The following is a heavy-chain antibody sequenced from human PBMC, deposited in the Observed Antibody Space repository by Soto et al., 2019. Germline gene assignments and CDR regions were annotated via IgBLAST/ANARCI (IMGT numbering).Heavy chain of an antibody. J-gene: IGHJ5*02. CDR3: ARRVARVYHSRGLNNWFDP. V-gene: IGHV4-31*03. CDR1: GGSISSGGYY. CDR2: IYYSGST. D-gene: IGHD3-22*01. Sequence: SETLSLTCTVSGGSISSGGYYWSWIRQHPGKGLEWIGYIYYSGSTYYNPSLKSRVTISVDTSKNQFSLKLSSVTAADTAVYYCARRVARVYHSRGLNNWFDPRGQGTLVTVSS.